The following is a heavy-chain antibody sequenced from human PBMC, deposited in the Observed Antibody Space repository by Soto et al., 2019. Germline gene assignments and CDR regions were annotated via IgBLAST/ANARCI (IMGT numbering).Heavy chain of an antibody. CDR1: GGSISSSSYY. Sequence: ETLSLTCTVSGGSISSSSYYWGWIRQPPGKGLEWIGSIYYSGSTYYNPSLKSRVTISVDTSKNQFSLKLSSVTAADTAVYYCATNYGDYVFDYWGQGTLVTVSS. V-gene: IGHV4-39*01. CDR3: ATNYGDYVFDY. J-gene: IGHJ4*02. CDR2: IYYSGST. D-gene: IGHD4-17*01.